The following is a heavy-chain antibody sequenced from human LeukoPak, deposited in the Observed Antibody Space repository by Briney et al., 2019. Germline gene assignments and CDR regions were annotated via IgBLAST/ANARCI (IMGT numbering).Heavy chain of an antibody. V-gene: IGHV1-8*03. CDR1: GYTFTSYD. J-gene: IGHJ6*03. D-gene: IGHD3-16*01. CDR3: ARGVNTYLWFGGDYMDV. Sequence: ASVRVSCKASGYTFTSYDINWVRQVTGQGLEWMGWMNPNSGNTGYAQKFQGRVTITRNTSISTAYMELSSLRSEDTAVYYCARGVNTYLWFGGDYMDVWGKGSTVTVSS. CDR2: MNPNSGNT.